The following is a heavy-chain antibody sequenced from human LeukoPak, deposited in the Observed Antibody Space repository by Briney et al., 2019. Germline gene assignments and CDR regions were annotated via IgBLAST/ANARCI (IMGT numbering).Heavy chain of an antibody. J-gene: IGHJ3*02. D-gene: IGHD1-26*01. Sequence: ASVKVSCKASGYTFTSYYMHWVRQPPGQGPEWMGWINPNSGGTNYAQKFRGRVTMTRDTSISTAYMELSRLRSDDTAVYYCARYSRGDAFDIWGQGTKVTVSS. V-gene: IGHV1-2*02. CDR2: INPNSGGT. CDR3: ARYSRGDAFDI. CDR1: GYTFTSYY.